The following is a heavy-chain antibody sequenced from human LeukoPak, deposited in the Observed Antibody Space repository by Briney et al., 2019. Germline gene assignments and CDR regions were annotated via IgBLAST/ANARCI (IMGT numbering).Heavy chain of an antibody. J-gene: IGHJ5*02. V-gene: IGHV1-8*03. D-gene: IGHD2-15*01. Sequence: GASVKVSCKASGYTFTSYDINWVRQATGQGLEWIGWMNPNSGNTGYAQKFQGRVTITRNTSISTAYMELSSLRSEDTAVYYCARGLSGGGMTAWFDPWGQGTLVTVSS. CDR3: ARGLSGGGMTAWFDP. CDR1: GYTFTSYD. CDR2: MNPNSGNT.